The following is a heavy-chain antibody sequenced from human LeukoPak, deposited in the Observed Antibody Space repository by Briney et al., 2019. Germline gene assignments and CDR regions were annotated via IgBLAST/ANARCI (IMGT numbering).Heavy chain of an antibody. D-gene: IGHD3-10*01. Sequence: SETLSLTCTVSGGSLSSYYWSWIRQPPGKGLEWIGEINHSGSTNYNPSPKSRVTISVDTSKNQFSLKLSSVTAADTAVYYCARTPTMVRGVIITPPDYWGQGTLVTASS. CDR2: INHSGST. V-gene: IGHV4-34*01. J-gene: IGHJ4*02. CDR1: GGSLSSYY. CDR3: ARTPTMVRGVIITPPDY.